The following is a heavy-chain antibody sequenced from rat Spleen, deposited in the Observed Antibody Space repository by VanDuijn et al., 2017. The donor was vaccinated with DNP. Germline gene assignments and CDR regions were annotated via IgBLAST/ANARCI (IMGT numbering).Heavy chain of an antibody. J-gene: IGHJ1*01. Sequence: EVQLVESGGGLVQPGRSMKLSCAASGFTFSNYGMAWVRQTPTKGLEWVASMSIGGGNTYYRDSVKGRFTISRDYAKNTHYLQMDSLRSEDTATYYCARRRSIYWYFDFWGPGTVVTVSS. CDR1: GFTFSNYG. V-gene: IGHV5S14*01. CDR3: ARRRSIYWYFDF. D-gene: IGHD1-2*01. CDR2: MSIGGGNT.